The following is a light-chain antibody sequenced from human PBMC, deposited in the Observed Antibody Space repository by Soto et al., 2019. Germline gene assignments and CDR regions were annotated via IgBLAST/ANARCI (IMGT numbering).Light chain of an antibody. Sequence: EIVMTQSPATPSVYPAERATFSCLPRRSVIINFVWYQQKPGQAPRLLIYGATTRATGIPARFSGSGSGTEFTLTISSLQPEDVATYYCQKHNRAPQTFGQGTKVDI. CDR1: RSVIIN. CDR3: QKHNRAPQT. V-gene: IGKV3-15*01. CDR2: GAT. J-gene: IGKJ1*01.